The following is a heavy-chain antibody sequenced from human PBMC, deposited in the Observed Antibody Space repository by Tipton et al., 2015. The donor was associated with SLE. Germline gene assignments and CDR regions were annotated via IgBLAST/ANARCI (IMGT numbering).Heavy chain of an antibody. CDR3: ARAFFGGVPRAFDI. J-gene: IGHJ3*02. CDR2: IYYSGST. D-gene: IGHD3-16*01. V-gene: IGHV4-39*07. CDR1: GGPISSRSYY. Sequence: TLSLTCPVSGGPISSRSYYWGWIRQPPGKGLEWIGSIYYSGSTYYNPSLKSRVTISVDTSKNQFSLKLGSVTAADTAVYYCARAFFGGVPRAFDIWDQGTMVTVSS.